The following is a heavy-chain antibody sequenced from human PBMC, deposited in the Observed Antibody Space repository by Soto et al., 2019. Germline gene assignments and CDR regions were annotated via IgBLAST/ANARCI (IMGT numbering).Heavy chain of an antibody. CDR2: FYYSGST. CDR1: GGSISSSSYY. D-gene: IGHD1-26*01. V-gene: IGHV4-39*01. CDR3: ARPSRGYSWSRIDY. J-gene: IGHJ4*02. Sequence: PSETLTLTCTDSGGSISSSSYYWGWIRQPPGKGLEWIGSFYYSGSTYYNPSLKSRVTISVDTSKNQFSLKLSSVTAADTAVYYCARPSRGYSWSRIDYWGQGTLVTVSS.